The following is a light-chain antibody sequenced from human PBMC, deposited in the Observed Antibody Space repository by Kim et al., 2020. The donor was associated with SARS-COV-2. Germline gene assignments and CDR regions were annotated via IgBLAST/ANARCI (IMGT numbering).Light chain of an antibody. CDR3: QQYYNWPPVT. CDR1: QSISNK. Sequence: YPGERVSRSCRASQSISNKLDWYRQKPSQAPRLLIYGASTRATGIPARFSGSGSGTEFTLDISSLQSEDFAVYYCQQYYNWPPVTFGGGTKVEIK. CDR2: GAS. V-gene: IGKV3-15*01. J-gene: IGKJ4*01.